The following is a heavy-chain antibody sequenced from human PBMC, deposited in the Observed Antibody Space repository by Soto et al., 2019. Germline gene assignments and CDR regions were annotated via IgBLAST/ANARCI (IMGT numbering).Heavy chain of an antibody. J-gene: IGHJ4*02. D-gene: IGHD6-13*01. CDR2: IIPIFGTA. CDR1: GGTFSSYA. V-gene: IGHV1-69*01. Sequence: QVQLVQSGAEVKKPGSSVKVSCKASGGTFSSYAISWVRQAPGQGLEWMGGIIPIFGTANYAQKFQGRVTITADESTSTAYMELSSLRSEDTAVYYCARGVPGPSSRLAAAADMGYWGQGTLVTVSS. CDR3: ARGVPGPSSRLAAAADMGY.